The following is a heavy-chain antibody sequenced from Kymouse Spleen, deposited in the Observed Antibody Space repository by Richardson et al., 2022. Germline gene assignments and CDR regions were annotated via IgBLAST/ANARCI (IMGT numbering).Heavy chain of an antibody. V-gene: IGHV4-4*02. CDR2: IYHSGST. CDR1: GGSISSSNW. Sequence: QVQLQESGPGLVKPSGTLSLTCAVSGGSISSSNWWSWVRQPPGKGLEWIGEIYHSGSTNYNPSLKSRVTISVDKSKNQFSLKLSSVTAADTAVYYCARDQYCSSTSCYDYYYYGMDVWGQGTTVTVSS. J-gene: IGHJ6*02. CDR3: ARDQYCSSTSCYDYYYYGMDV. D-gene: IGHD2-2*02.